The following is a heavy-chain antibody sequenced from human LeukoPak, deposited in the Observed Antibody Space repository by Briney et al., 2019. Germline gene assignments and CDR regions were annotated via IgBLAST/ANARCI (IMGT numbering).Heavy chain of an antibody. CDR1: GGSISGYY. CDR3: AKGAPAYDFWSGYYAFDI. CDR2: IYTSGST. D-gene: IGHD3-3*01. J-gene: IGHJ3*02. V-gene: IGHV4-4*07. Sequence: SETLSLTCTVSGGSISGYYWSWIRQPPGKGLEWIGRIYTSGSTNYNPSLKSRVTMSVDTSKNQFSLKLSSVTAADTAVYYCAKGAPAYDFWSGYYAFDIWGQGTMVTVSS.